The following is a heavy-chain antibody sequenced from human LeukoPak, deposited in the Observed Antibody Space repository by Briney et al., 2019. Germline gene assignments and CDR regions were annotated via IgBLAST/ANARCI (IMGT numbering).Heavy chain of an antibody. Sequence: PGGSLRLSCAGSGFTFSGYVMSWVRQAPGKGLEWVSAMSGGGDSTYDADSVKGRFTISRDNSKNTLYLQVNSLRAEDTAVYYCASEYYYGSGSFSEGYWGQGTLVTVSS. CDR2: MSGGGDST. V-gene: IGHV3-23*01. CDR1: GFTFSGYV. D-gene: IGHD3-10*01. CDR3: ASEYYYGSGSFSEGY. J-gene: IGHJ4*02.